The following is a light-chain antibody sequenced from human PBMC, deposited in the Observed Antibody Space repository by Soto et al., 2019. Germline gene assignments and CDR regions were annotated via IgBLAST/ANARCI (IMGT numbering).Light chain of an antibody. J-gene: IGKJ1*01. CDR3: QQSYTTPRT. CDR2: SAS. Sequence: DIQMTHSPSSLSASVEDRVIITCRASQTIITYLNWYQQKPGKAPKLLIFSASSLQSGVPSRFSGSGSGTDFTLTISSLQPEDSATYYCQQSYTTPRTFGQGTKVDIK. V-gene: IGKV1-39*01. CDR1: QTIITY.